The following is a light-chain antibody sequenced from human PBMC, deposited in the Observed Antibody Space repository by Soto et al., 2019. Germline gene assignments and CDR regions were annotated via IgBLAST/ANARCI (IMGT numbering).Light chain of an antibody. CDR3: QQYDNLPYT. CDR1: QDISNY. J-gene: IGKJ2*01. CDR2: GAS. V-gene: IGKV1-33*01. Sequence: DIPMTQSPSSLSASVGDRVTITCQASQDISNYLNWYQHKPGKAPKLLIYGASNLETGVPSRFSGSGSGTDFTFTISSLQPEDIATYYCQQYDNLPYTFGQGTKLEIK.